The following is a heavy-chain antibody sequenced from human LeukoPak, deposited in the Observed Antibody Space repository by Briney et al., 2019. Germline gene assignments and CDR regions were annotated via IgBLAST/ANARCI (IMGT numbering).Heavy chain of an antibody. Sequence: ASVKVSCKASGYTFTGYYMHWVRQAPGQGLEWMGRINPNSGGTNYAQEFQGRVTMTRDTSISTAYMELSRLRSDDTAVYYCARRYSSSTFDPWGQGTLVTVSS. CDR3: ARRYSSSTFDP. CDR2: INPNSGGT. J-gene: IGHJ5*02. D-gene: IGHD6-13*01. CDR1: GYTFTGYY. V-gene: IGHV1-2*06.